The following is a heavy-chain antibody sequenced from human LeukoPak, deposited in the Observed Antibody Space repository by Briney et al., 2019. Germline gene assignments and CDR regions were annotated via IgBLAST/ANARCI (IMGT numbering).Heavy chain of an antibody. V-gene: IGHV1-2*02. Sequence: GASVKVSCKASGYTFTGYYMHWVRQAPGQGLEWMGWINPNSGGTNYAQKFQGRVTMTRDTSISTAYMELSRLRSDDTAVYYCARDRTRTGYSRGWYHDYWGQGTLVTVCS. CDR2: INPNSGGT. CDR1: GYTFTGYY. D-gene: IGHD6-19*01. CDR3: ARDRTRTGYSRGWYHDY. J-gene: IGHJ4*02.